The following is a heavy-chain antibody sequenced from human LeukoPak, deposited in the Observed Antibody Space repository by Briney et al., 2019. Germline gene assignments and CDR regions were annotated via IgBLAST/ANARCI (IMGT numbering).Heavy chain of an antibody. V-gene: IGHV4-34*01. CDR3: ARERRNYYDSSGYPYDAFDI. CDR2: INHSGST. J-gene: IGHJ3*02. D-gene: IGHD3-22*01. Sequence: SETLSLTCTVSGGSISGYYWSWIRQPPGKGLEWIGEINHSGSTYYNPSLKSRVTISVDTSKNQFSLKLSSVTAADTAVYYCARERRNYYDSSGYPYDAFDIWGQGTMVTVSS. CDR1: GGSISGYY.